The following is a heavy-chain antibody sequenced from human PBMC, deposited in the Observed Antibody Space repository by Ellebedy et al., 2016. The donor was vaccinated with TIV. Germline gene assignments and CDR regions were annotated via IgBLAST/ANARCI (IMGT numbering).Heavy chain of an antibody. J-gene: IGHJ4*02. Sequence: AASVKVSCKASGYTFTGYYIHWVRQAPGQGLEWMAWINPNNGDTAFAQSLQGRVTMTTDTSISTAYMELSSLTSDDTAVYYCGRSGYGSGWSFDYWGQGTLVTVSS. CDR3: GRSGYGSGWSFDY. D-gene: IGHD6-19*01. CDR1: GYTFTGYY. V-gene: IGHV1-2*02. CDR2: INPNNGDT.